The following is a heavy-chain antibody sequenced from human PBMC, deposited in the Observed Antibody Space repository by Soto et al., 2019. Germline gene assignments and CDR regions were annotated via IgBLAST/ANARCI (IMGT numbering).Heavy chain of an antibody. Sequence: SETLSLTCAVYGGSFSGYYWSWIRQPPGKGLEWIGEINHSGSTNYNPSLKSRVTISVDTSKNRFSLKLSSVTAADTAVYYCARGRVLRFLEWLSRLFDPWGQGTLVTVSS. V-gene: IGHV4-34*01. CDR2: INHSGST. J-gene: IGHJ5*02. CDR3: ARGRVLRFLEWLSRLFDP. CDR1: GGSFSGYY. D-gene: IGHD3-3*01.